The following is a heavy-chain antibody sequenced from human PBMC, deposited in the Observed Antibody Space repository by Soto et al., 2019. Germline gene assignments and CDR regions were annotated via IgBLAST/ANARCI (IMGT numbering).Heavy chain of an antibody. CDR3: ASQWAASSSWYFDY. J-gene: IGHJ4*02. CDR2: IYYSGST. CDR1: GGSISSSSYY. D-gene: IGHD6-13*01. Sequence: SETLSLTCTVCGGSISSSSYYWGWIRQPPGKGLEWIGSIYYSGSTYYNPSLKSRVTISVDTSKNQFSLKLSSVTAADTAVYYCASQWAASSSWYFDYWGQGTLVTVSS. V-gene: IGHV4-39*01.